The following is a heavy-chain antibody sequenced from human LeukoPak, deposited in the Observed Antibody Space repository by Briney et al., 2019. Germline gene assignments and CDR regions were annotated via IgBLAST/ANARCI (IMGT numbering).Heavy chain of an antibody. CDR3: TTNPPVRWGASSEPPNY. J-gene: IGHJ4*02. CDR1: GFTFNNAW. Sequence: RGVSLRLSCAASGFTFNNAWMNRVRQAPGKGLEWVGRIKSKTDGGTTDYAAPVTGRFTISRDDSRNTLYLQMNSLKAEDTAVYYCTTNPPVRWGASSEPPNYWGQGTLVTVFS. V-gene: IGHV3-15*07. D-gene: IGHD2-15*01. CDR2: IKSKTDGGTT.